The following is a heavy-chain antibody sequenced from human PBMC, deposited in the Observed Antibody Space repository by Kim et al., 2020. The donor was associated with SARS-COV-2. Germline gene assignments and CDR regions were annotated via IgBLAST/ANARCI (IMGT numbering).Heavy chain of an antibody. CDR1: GYPFTNYG. Sequence: ASVKVSCKASGYPFTNYGFSWVRQAPGQGLEWMGRLSIYNGNTNYAQSFQGRISMTTDTPTSPDYMELRSLRSDDKAVYYCVRVSQYSTGWREDFAFWGQGTLVIVSS. V-gene: IGHV1-18*04. D-gene: IGHD6-19*01. CDR3: VRVSQYSTGWREDFAF. J-gene: IGHJ4*02. CDR2: LSIYNGNT.